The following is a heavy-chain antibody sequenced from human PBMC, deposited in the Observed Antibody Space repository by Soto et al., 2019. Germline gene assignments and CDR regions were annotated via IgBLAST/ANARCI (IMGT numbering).Heavy chain of an antibody. CDR3: ARAPYYSHSSGYWAY. CDR2: ISSSSSYI. Sequence: EVQLVESGGGLVKPGGSLRLSCAASGFTFSSYSMNWVRQAPGKGLEWVSSISSSSSYIYYADSVKGRFTISRDNAKNSLYLQMNSLRAEDTAVYYCARAPYYSHSSGYWAYWGQGTLVTVSS. CDR1: GFTFSSYS. D-gene: IGHD3-22*01. V-gene: IGHV3-21*01. J-gene: IGHJ4*02.